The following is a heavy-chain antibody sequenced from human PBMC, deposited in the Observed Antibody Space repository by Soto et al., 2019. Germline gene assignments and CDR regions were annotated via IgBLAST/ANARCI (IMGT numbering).Heavy chain of an antibody. D-gene: IGHD3-22*01. V-gene: IGHV4-30-2*01. CDR3: ARGPVSMIVVVPFDY. CDR1: GGSISSGGYP. Sequence: TRSLTKAASGGSISSGGYPWSGIRHPPEKCLESIGYIYHSGSTYYNPSLKSRVSISVDRSKNQFSLKLSSVTAADTAVYYCARGPVSMIVVVPFDYWGQGTRVTVS. CDR2: IYHSGST. J-gene: IGHJ4*02.